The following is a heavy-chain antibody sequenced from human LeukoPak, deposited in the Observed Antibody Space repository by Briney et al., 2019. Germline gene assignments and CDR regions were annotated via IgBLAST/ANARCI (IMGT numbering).Heavy chain of an antibody. D-gene: IGHD6-6*01. J-gene: IGHJ4*02. CDR2: ISAYNGNT. Sequence: ASVKVSCKASGYTFTSYSISWVRQAPGQGVEWMGWISAYNGNTNYAQKPQGRVTMTTDTSPSTAYMELRSLRSDDTAVYYCARSLVEYSSSSGSYYFDYWGQGTLVTVSS. CDR3: ARSLVEYSSSSGSYYFDY. V-gene: IGHV1-18*01. CDR1: GYTFTSYS.